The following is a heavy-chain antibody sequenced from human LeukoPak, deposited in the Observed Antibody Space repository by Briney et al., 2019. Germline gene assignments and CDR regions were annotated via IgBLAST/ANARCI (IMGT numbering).Heavy chain of an antibody. J-gene: IGHJ4*02. CDR3: ARDRDGQDYFDH. D-gene: IGHD5-24*01. V-gene: IGHV1-69*05. Sequence: SVKVSCKASGGTFSSYAISWVRQAPGQGLEWMGRIIPIFGTTNYAQKFQGRVTITTDKSTSTAYMGLSSLRSEDTAVYYCARDRDGQDYFDHWGQGTLVTVSS. CDR2: IIPIFGTT. CDR1: GGTFSSYA.